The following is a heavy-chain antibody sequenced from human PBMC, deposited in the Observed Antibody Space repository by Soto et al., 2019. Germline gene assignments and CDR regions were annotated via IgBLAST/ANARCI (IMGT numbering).Heavy chain of an antibody. CDR1: GYKFTSNW. V-gene: IGHV5-10-1*01. CDR2: IDPSDSYT. CDR3: ARQAPRGYTYAKYYFEY. Sequence: GESLKISCQASGYKFTSNWLSWVRQVPGKGLEWVGRIDPSDSYTKYSPSFQGRVTITTDKSISTVYLQWDSLQAPDTAMYYCARQAPRGYTYAKYYFEYWGQGTLVTVSS. D-gene: IGHD5-18*01. J-gene: IGHJ4*02.